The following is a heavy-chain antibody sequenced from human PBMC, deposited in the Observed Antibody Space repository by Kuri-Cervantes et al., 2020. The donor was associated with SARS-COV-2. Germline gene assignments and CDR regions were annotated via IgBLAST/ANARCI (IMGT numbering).Heavy chain of an antibody. D-gene: IGHD3-3*01. CDR2: IRSKAYGGTT. Sequence: GESLKISSTASGFTFGDYAMSWVRQAPGKGLEWVGFIRSKAYGGTTEYAASVKGRFTITRDDSKSIAYLQMNSLKTEDTAVYYCTRHDFWSAYYFDYWGQGTLVTVSS. J-gene: IGHJ4*02. V-gene: IGHV3-49*04. CDR3: TRHDFWSAYYFDY. CDR1: GFTFGDYA.